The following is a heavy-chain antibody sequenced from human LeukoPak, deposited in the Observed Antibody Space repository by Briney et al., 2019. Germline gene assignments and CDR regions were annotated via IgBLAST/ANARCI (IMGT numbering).Heavy chain of an antibody. Sequence: QTGGSLRLSCAASGFTFSSHGMTWVRQSPGKGLEWVSAISDSGGHTFYADSVKGRFTISRENAKNSLYLQMNSLRAGDTAVYYCARGAGSYLLEMDVWGKGTTVTISS. CDR2: ISDSGGHT. V-gene: IGHV3-23*01. CDR1: GFTFSSHG. D-gene: IGHD3-10*01. J-gene: IGHJ6*04. CDR3: ARGAGSYLLEMDV.